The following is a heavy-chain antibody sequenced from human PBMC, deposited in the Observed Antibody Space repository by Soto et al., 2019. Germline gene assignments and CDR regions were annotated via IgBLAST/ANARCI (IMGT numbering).Heavy chain of an antibody. Sequence: SETLSLTCTVSGGSISSYYWSWIRQPPGKGLEWIGYIYYIGSTNYNPSLKSRVTISVATSKNQFSLKLSSVTAADTAVYYCARLVQDYKRGYNRFDPWGQGPLVTVS. CDR1: GGSISSYY. CDR2: IYYIGST. V-gene: IGHV4-59*01. J-gene: IGHJ5*02. CDR3: ARLVQDYKRGYNRFDP. D-gene: IGHD3-10*01.